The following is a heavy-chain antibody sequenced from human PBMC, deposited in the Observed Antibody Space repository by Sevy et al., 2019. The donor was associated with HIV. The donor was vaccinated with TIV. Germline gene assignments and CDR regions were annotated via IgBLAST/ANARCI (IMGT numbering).Heavy chain of an antibody. CDR1: GYSFNMYG. D-gene: IGHD3-3*01. J-gene: IGHJ6*02. CDR3: ARHRPQGVVIIPGSGYHYGADF. Sequence: ASVKVSCKTSGYSFNMYGISWVRQAPGQGLEWMGWISAYTGDTDYRQMFRGRVTMTTDASTNTAYMELRRLTLDDTAVYYCARHRPQGVVIIPGSGYHYGADFWGQGTMVTVSS. CDR2: ISAYTGDT. V-gene: IGHV1-18*01.